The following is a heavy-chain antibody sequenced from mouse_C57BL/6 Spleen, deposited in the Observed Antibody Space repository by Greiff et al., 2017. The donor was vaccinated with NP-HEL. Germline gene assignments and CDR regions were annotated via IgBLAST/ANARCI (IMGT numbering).Heavy chain of an antibody. CDR2: IDPSDSYT. CDR3: ASPYGSSYNYAMDY. J-gene: IGHJ4*01. CDR1: GYTFTSYW. Sequence: QVQLKQPGAELVMPGASVKLSCKASGYTFTSYWMHWVKQRPGQGLEWIGEIDPSDSYTNYNQKFKGKSTLTVDKSSSTAYMQLSSLTSEDSAVYYCASPYGSSYNYAMDYWGQGTSVTVSS. V-gene: IGHV1-69*01. D-gene: IGHD1-1*01.